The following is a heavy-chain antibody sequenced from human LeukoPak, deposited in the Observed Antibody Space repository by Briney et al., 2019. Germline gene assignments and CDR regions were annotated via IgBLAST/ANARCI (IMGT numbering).Heavy chain of an antibody. D-gene: IGHD2-2*01. CDR1: GGSISSYY. CDR3: ARQECSSTSCPFDY. J-gene: IGHJ4*02. V-gene: IGHV4-59*08. Sequence: PSETLSLTCTVSGGSISSYYWSWIRQPPGKGLEWIGYIYYSGSTNYNPSLKSRVTISEDTSKNQFSLKLSSVTAADTAVYYCARQECSSTSCPFDYWGQGTLVTVSS. CDR2: IYYSGST.